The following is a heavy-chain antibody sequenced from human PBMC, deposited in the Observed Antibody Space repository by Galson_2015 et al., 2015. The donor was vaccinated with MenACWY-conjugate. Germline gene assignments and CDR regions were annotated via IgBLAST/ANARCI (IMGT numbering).Heavy chain of an antibody. CDR1: GFTFNNYA. D-gene: IGHD3-10*01. V-gene: IGHV3-23*01. J-gene: IGHJ5*02. CDR2: ISGSGGMT. Sequence: SLRLSCAASGFTFNNYAMNWVRQAPGKGPEWVSVISGSGGMTDYADSVKGRFTITRDNSKNTLYLQLNSLRAEDTAVYYCAKRGISGSGNYFTNNWFDPWGQGTLFTVSS. CDR3: AKRGISGSGNYFTNNWFDP.